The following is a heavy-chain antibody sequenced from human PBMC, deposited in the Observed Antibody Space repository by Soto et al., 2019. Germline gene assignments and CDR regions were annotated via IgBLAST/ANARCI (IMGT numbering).Heavy chain of an antibody. J-gene: IGHJ4*02. D-gene: IGHD4-17*01. V-gene: IGHV3-33*01. CDR2: IWYDGSNK. Sequence: QVQLVESGGGVVQPGRSLRLSCAASGFTFSSYGMHWVRQAPGKGLEWVAVIWYDGSNKYYADSVKGRFTISRDNSKNTLYLQVNSLRDEDTAVYYCARGVDYGGNGFDYWGQGTLVTVSS. CDR3: ARGVDYGGNGFDY. CDR1: GFTFSSYG.